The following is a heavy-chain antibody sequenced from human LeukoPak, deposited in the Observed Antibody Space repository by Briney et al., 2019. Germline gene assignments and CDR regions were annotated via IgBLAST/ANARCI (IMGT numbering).Heavy chain of an antibody. V-gene: IGHV4-4*07. CDR2: IYTSGST. CDR1: GGSISSYY. D-gene: IGHD1-1*01. Sequence: SETLSLTCTVSGGSISSYYWSWIRQPAGKGLEWIGRIYTSGSTNYNPSLKSRVTTSVDTSKNQFSLKLSSVTAADTAVYYCARDPTGTTYPHYYYGMDVWGQGTTVTVSS. J-gene: IGHJ6*02. CDR3: ARDPTGTTYPHYYYGMDV.